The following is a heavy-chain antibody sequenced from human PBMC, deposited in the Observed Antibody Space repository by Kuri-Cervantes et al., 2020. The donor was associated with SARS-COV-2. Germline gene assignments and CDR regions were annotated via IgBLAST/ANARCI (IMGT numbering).Heavy chain of an antibody. CDR2: IKHSGST. J-gene: IGHJ6*03. Sequence: SETLSLTCAVYGGSFSGYYRSWIRQPPGKGLEWIGEIKHSGSTNYNPSLKSRVTISVDTSKNQFSLKLSSVTAADTAVYYCARGRSQVVAATRGRPVQTLYYMDVWGKGTTVTVSS. V-gene: IGHV4-34*01. CDR1: GGSFSGYY. CDR3: ARGRSQVVAATRGRPVQTLYYMDV. D-gene: IGHD2-15*01.